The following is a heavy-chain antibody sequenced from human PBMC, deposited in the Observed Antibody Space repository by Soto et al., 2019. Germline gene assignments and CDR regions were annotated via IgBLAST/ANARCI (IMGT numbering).Heavy chain of an antibody. CDR1: GYTFTSYG. V-gene: IGHV1-18*01. D-gene: IGHD4-17*01. J-gene: IGHJ2*01. CDR2: ISAYNGNT. CDR3: ARGTPHYGDPAWYFDL. Sequence: QVQLVQSGAEVKKPGASVKVSCKASGYTFTSYGISWVRQAPGQGLEWMGWISAYNGNTTLAQKLQGRVTMTTDTPTSTAYMEPRSLRSDDTAGYCCARGTPHYGDPAWYFDLWGRGTLVTVSS.